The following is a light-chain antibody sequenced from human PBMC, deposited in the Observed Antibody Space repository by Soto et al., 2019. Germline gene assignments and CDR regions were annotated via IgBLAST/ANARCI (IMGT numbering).Light chain of an antibody. CDR2: GES. CDR3: QQYGSSPWT. CDR1: QSVSSSY. J-gene: IGKJ1*01. Sequence: DIVLTQSPGTLSVSPGDSATLSCRGSQSVSSSYLAWYQQKTGQAPRLLIYGESSRATGIPDRFSGSGSGTDLTLTISRLEPEDFAVYYCQQYGSSPWTCGQGTQVDIK. V-gene: IGKV3-20*01.